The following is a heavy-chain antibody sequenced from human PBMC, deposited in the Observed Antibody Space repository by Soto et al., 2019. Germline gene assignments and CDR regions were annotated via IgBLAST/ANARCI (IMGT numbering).Heavy chain of an antibody. Sequence: ASVKVSCKASGFTFTSSAVQWVRQARGQRLEWIGWVVVGSGNTNYAQKFQERVTITRDMSTSTAYMELSSLRSEDTAVYYCAAEGVKGGSSWYDVRYYYYGMDVWGQGTTVTVSS. CDR1: GFTFTSSA. J-gene: IGHJ6*02. CDR3: AAEGVKGGSSWYDVRYYYYGMDV. CDR2: VVVGSGNT. V-gene: IGHV1-58*01. D-gene: IGHD6-13*01.